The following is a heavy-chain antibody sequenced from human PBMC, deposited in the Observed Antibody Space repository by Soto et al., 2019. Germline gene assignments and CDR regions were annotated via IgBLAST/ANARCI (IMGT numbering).Heavy chain of an antibody. V-gene: IGHV3-73*01. J-gene: IGHJ6*02. CDR2: IRSKANSYAT. CDR3: TSPRLWYDILTGSPHYYYGMDV. Sequence: HPGGSLRLSCAASGFTFSGSAMHWVRQASGKGLEWVGRIRSKANSYATAYAASVKGRFTISRDDSKNTAYLQMNSLKTEDTAVYYCTSPRLWYDILTGSPHYYYGMDVWGQGTTVTVSS. CDR1: GFTFSGSA. D-gene: IGHD3-9*01.